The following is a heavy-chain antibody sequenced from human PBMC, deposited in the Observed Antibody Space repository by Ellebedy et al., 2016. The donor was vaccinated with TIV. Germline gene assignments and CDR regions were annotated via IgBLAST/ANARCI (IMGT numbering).Heavy chain of an antibody. J-gene: IGHJ4*02. CDR2: ISWNSGSI. D-gene: IGHD3-10*01. V-gene: IGHV3-9*01. Sequence: PGGSLRLSCAASGFTFDDYAMHWVRQAPGKGLEWVSGISWNSGSIGYADSVKGRFTISRDNAKNSLYLQMNSLRAEDTALYYCAKDRWFGETSSFDYWGQGTLVTVSS. CDR1: GFTFDDYA. CDR3: AKDRWFGETSSFDY.